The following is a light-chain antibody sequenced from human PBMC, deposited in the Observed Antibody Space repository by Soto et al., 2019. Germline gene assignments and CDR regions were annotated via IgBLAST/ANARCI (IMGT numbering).Light chain of an antibody. CDR1: QSVSSN. CDR3: QQYNSWWT. V-gene: IGKV3-15*01. Sequence: EIVMTQSPATLSVSPGERATLSCRASQSVSSNLAWYQQKPGQAPRLLIYGASTRATGIPARFSGSGSVTEFTLTIGSLQSEDFAIYYCQQYNSWWTFGQGTKVEIK. J-gene: IGKJ1*01. CDR2: GAS.